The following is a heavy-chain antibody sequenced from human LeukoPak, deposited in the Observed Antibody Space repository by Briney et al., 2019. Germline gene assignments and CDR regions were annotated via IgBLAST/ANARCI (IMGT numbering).Heavy chain of an antibody. Sequence: SETLSLTCAVYGGSFSGYYWSWIRQPPGKGLEWIGEINHSGSTNYNPSLKSRVTISVDTSKNQFSLKLSSVTAADTAVYYCTRLGIGTDVDVWGKGTTVTVSS. D-gene: IGHD3/OR15-3a*01. CDR2: INHSGST. CDR3: TRLGIGTDVDV. V-gene: IGHV4-34*01. CDR1: GGSFSGYY. J-gene: IGHJ6*04.